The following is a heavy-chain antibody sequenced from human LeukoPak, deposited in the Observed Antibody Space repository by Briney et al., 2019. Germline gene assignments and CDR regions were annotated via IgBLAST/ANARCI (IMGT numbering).Heavy chain of an antibody. CDR2: IYYSGTT. CDR1: GGSISSYY. D-gene: IGHD6-19*01. Sequence: SETLSLTCTVSGGSISSYYWSWTRQPPGKGPEWIGYIYYSGTTNYNPSLKSRVTISVDTSKNQFSLKLNSVTAADTAVYYCARLASSGWSHCDYWGQGTLVTVSS. V-gene: IGHV4-59*08. J-gene: IGHJ4*02. CDR3: ARLASSGWSHCDY.